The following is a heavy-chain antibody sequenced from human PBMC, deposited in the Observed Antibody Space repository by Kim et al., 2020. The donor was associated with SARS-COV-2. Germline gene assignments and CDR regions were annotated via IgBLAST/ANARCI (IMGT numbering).Heavy chain of an antibody. CDR3: ARGGYSYTRGSNAAFYI. J-gene: IGHJ3*02. Sequence: ASVKVSCKASGYSFTGYYIHWVRQAPGQGLEWMGRINPISGGTNYAQKFQGRVTMTRDTSITTAYIELGSLRSDDTVVYYCARGGYSYTRGSNAAFYIWG. CDR2: INPISGGT. V-gene: IGHV1-2*05. D-gene: IGHD5-18*01. CDR1: GYSFTGYY.